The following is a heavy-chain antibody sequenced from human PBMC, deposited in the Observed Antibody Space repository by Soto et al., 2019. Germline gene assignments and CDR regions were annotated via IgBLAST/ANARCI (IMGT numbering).Heavy chain of an antibody. V-gene: IGHV3-21*01. D-gene: IGHD3-9*01. CDR3: AMETTYDIFAASYEIWFDS. CDR2: ISSSSTYI. CDR1: GFTFSSYN. J-gene: IGHJ5*01. Sequence: EVQLVESGGGLVKPGGSLRLSCAASGFTFSSYNMNWVRQAPGKGLEWVSSISSSSTYIYYADTVKGRFSISRDNGNISVYLQINRLRPEDTAVYCCAMETTYDIFAASYEIWFDSWGQGTVVTVSS.